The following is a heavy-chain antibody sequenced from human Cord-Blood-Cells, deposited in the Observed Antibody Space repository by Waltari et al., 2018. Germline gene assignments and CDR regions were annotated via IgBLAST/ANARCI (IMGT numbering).Heavy chain of an antibody. V-gene: IGHV4-4*07. CDR1: GGSISSYY. CDR3: ARGLRYYGSGSYYNYYYYYMDV. CDR2: IYTSGNT. Sequence: QVQLQESGPGLVKPSETLSLTCTVSGGSISSYYWSWIRQPAGEGLEWIGRIYTSGNTNYNPSLKSRVTMSVDTSKNQFSLKLSSVTAADTAVYYCARGLRYYGSGSYYNYYYYYMDVWGKGTTVTVSS. D-gene: IGHD3-10*01. J-gene: IGHJ6*03.